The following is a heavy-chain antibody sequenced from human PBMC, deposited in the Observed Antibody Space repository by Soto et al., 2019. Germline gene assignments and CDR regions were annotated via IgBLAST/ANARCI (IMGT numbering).Heavy chain of an antibody. CDR3: ARDGAGDSSGYYPFDY. CDR1: GGSISSYY. CDR2: IYYSGST. D-gene: IGHD3-22*01. J-gene: IGHJ4*02. Sequence: PSETLSLTCTVSGGSISSYYWSWIRQPPGKGLEWIGYIYYSGSTNYNPSLKSRVTISVDTSKNQFSLKLSSVTAADTAVYYCARDGAGDSSGYYPFDYWGQGTLVTVS. V-gene: IGHV4-59*01.